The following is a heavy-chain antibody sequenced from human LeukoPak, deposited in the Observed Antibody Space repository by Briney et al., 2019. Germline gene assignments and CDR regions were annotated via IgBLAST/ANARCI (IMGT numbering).Heavy chain of an antibody. J-gene: IGHJ4*02. V-gene: IGHV4-39*07. Sequence: PSETLSLTCTVSGGSISSSSYYWGWIRQPPGKGLEWIGSTYYSGSTYYNPFLKSRVTISVDTSKNQFSLKLSSVTAADTAVYYCARVIWGYHRGGYFDYWGQGTLVTVSS. CDR3: ARVIWGYHRGGYFDY. D-gene: IGHD3-16*01. CDR2: TYYSGST. CDR1: GGSISSSSYY.